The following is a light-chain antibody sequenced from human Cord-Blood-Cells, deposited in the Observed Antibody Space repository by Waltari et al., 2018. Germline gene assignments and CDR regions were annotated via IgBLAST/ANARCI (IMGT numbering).Light chain of an antibody. CDR2: AAS. J-gene: IGKJ3*01. CDR3: QQSYSTPFT. Sequence: DIQMTQSPSSLSASVGDRVTITCRASQSISSYLNWYQQKPGKAPTLLIYAASSLQSGVPSRFCGSRCGTDFTLTISSRQPEDVSTYYCQQSYSTPFTFGPGTKVDI. CDR1: QSISSY. V-gene: IGKV1-39*01.